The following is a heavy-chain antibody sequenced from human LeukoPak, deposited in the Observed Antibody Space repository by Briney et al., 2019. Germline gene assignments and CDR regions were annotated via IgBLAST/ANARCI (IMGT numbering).Heavy chain of an antibody. V-gene: IGHV3-43D*03. D-gene: IGHD2-2*01. CDR2: ISWHGATT. Sequence: GGSLRLSCAASGFLFDDYGMLWVRQAPGKGLEWVSFISWHGATTYYSDSVKGRFTISRDNSKNTLYLQMNSLRAEDTAVYYCAKVLQYQLLSTAFDYWGQGTLVTVSS. CDR3: AKVLQYQLLSTAFDY. J-gene: IGHJ4*02. CDR1: GFLFDDYG.